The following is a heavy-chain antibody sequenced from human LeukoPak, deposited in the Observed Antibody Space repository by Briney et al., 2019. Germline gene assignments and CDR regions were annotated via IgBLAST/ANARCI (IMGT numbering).Heavy chain of an antibody. J-gene: IGHJ6*04. CDR3: AELGITMIGGV. CDR1: GFTFSSYE. CDR2: ISSSGSTI. V-gene: IGHV3-48*03. Sequence: GGSLRLSCAASGFTFSSYEMDWVRQAPGQGLEWVSYISSSGSTIYYADSVKGRFTISRDNAKNSLYLQMNSLRAEDTAVYYCAELGITMIGGVWGKGTTVTISS. D-gene: IGHD3-10*02.